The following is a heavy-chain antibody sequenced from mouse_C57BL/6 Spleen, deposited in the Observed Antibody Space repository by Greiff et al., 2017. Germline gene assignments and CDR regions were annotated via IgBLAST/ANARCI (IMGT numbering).Heavy chain of an antibody. CDR2: IWWDDDK. CDR3: ARADGLVSYYAMDY. J-gene: IGHJ4*01. Sequence: QVTLKESGPGILQPSQTLSLTCSFSGFSLSTFGMGVGWIRQPSGKGLEWLAHIWWDDDKYYNPALKSRLTISKDTSKNQVFLTIANVDTADTATYYCARADGLVSYYAMDYWGQGTSVTVSS. CDR1: GFSLSTFGMG. V-gene: IGHV8-8*01. D-gene: IGHD6-2*01.